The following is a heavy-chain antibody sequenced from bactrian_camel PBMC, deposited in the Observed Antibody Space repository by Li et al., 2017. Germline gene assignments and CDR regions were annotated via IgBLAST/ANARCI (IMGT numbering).Heavy chain of an antibody. V-gene: IGHV3S10*01. D-gene: IGHD7*01. CDR3: VRDGDGGWRFAY. Sequence: VQLVESGGGLVQPGGSLRLSCAASELAIRGVGMTWVRQAPGKGLDWVSGIGPGSRTYYADSVKGRFTISRDNAKNTVYLQMNSLKPEDTAVYYCVRDGDGGWRFAYWGQGTQVTVS. CDR2: IGPGSRT. J-gene: IGHJ4*01. CDR1: ELAIRGVG.